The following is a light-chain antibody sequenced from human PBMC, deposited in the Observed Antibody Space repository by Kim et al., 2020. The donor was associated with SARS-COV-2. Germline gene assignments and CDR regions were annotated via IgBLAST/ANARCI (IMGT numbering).Light chain of an antibody. CDR2: EVS. CDR3: CSYAGSSTYWV. Sequence: SITISCTGTSSEVGSYNLVSWYQQHPGKAPKLMIYEVSKRPSGVSNRFSGSKSGNTASLTISGLQAEDEADYYCCSYAGSSTYWVFGGGTKLTVL. J-gene: IGLJ3*02. V-gene: IGLV2-23*02. CDR1: SSEVGSYNL.